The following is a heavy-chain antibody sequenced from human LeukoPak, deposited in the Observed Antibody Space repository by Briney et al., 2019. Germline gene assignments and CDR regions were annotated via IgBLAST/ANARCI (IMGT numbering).Heavy chain of an antibody. J-gene: IGHJ5*02. CDR2: ISYDGSNK. D-gene: IGHD4-11*01. CDR1: GFTFSSYG. V-gene: IGHV3-30*18. Sequence: GGSLRLSCAASGFTFSSYGMHWVRQAPGKGLEWVAVISYDGSNKYYADSVKGRFTISRDNSKNTLYLQMNGLRAEDTAVYYCAKERNYWFDPWGQGTLVTVSS. CDR3: AKERNYWFDP.